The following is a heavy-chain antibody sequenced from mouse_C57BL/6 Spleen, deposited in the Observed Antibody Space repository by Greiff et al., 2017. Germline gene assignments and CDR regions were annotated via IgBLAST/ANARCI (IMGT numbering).Heavy chain of an antibody. V-gene: IGHV2-2*01. CDR1: GFSLTSYG. D-gene: IGHD2-3*01. J-gene: IGHJ4*01. CDR2: IWSGGST. CDR3: ARTAIYDGYSSYAMDY. Sequence: VKLVESGPGLVQPSQSLSITCTVSGFSLTSYGVHWVRQSPGKGLEWLGVIWSGGSTDYNAAFISRLSISKDNSKSQVFFKMNSLQADDTAIYYCARTAIYDGYSSYAMDYWGQGTSVTVSS.